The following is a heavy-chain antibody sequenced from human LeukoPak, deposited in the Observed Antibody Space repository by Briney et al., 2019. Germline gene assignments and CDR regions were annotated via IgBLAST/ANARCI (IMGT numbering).Heavy chain of an antibody. V-gene: IGHV2-5*01. CDR2: IYWNDDK. CDR1: GGSISTYYW. D-gene: IGHD2-8*02. J-gene: IGHJ4*02. CDR3: AHRRYWGPFDY. Sequence: TLSLTCTVSGGSISTYYWSWIRQPPGKALEWLALIYWNDDKRYSPSLKSRLTITKDTSKNQVVLTMTNMDPVDTATYYCAHRRYWGPFDYWGQGTLVTVSS.